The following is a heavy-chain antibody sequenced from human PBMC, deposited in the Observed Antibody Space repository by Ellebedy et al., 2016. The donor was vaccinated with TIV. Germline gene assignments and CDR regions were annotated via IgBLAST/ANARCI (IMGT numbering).Heavy chain of an antibody. CDR2: MYHSGST. CDR1: GSSISSGYY. Sequence: MPSETLSLTCSVSGSSISSGYYWGWIRQPPGRGLEWIGSMYHSGSTYYNPSFKSRVTLSADTSKNQFSLNLRTVTAADTAVYYCARIDSWQPIDDWGQGILVTISS. J-gene: IGHJ4*02. V-gene: IGHV4-38-2*01. CDR3: ARIDSWQPIDD. D-gene: IGHD3-9*01.